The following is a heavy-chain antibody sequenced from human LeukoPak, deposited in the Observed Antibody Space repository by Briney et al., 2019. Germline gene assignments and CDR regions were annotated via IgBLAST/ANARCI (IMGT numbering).Heavy chain of an antibody. D-gene: IGHD2-15*01. CDR3: ARDVGNNAFDI. CDR1: GGSVSSDSYY. CDR2: IYYSGST. J-gene: IGHJ3*02. V-gene: IGHV4-61*01. Sequence: SETLSLTCVVSGGSVSSDSYYWSWIRQPPGKGLEWIGYIYYSGSTNYNPSLKSRVTISVDTSNNQFSLRLSSVTAADTAVYYCARDVGNNAFDIWGQGTMVTVSS.